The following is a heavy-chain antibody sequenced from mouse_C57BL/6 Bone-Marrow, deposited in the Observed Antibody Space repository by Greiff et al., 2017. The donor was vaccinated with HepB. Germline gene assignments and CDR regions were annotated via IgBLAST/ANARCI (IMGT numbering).Heavy chain of an antibody. V-gene: IGHV1-81*01. CDR2: IYPRSGNT. CDR3: SRPALLRYFDV. Sequence: VQLQQSGAELVRPGASVKLSCKASGYTFTSYGISWVKQRPGQGLEWIGEIYPRSGNTYYYEKFKGKATLTADKSSSTAYMQLRSLTSEDSAVYFCSRPALLRYFDVWGTGTTATVSS. J-gene: IGHJ1*03. CDR1: GYTFTSYG.